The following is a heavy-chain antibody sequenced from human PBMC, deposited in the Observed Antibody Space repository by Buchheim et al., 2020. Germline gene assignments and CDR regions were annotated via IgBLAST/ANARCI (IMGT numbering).Heavy chain of an antibody. Sequence: EVQLLESGGGLVQPGGSLRLSCAASGFTFSSYAMSWVRQAPGKGREWVSAISGSGGSTYYADSVKGRFTISRDNSKNTLYLQMNSLRAEDTAVYYCAKDKGGYGLRYYYYYYGMDVWGQGTT. CDR3: AKDKGGYGLRYYYYYYGMDV. CDR2: ISGSGGST. V-gene: IGHV3-23*01. CDR1: GFTFSSYA. J-gene: IGHJ6*02. D-gene: IGHD5-12*01.